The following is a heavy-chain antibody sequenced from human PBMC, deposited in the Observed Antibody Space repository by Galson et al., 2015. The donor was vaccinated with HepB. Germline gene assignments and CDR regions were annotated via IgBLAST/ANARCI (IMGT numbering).Heavy chain of an antibody. CDR2: ISYDGSNK. J-gene: IGHJ1*01. CDR1: GFTFSSYA. V-gene: IGHV3-30*04. Sequence: SLRLSCAASGFTFSSYAMHWVRQAPGKGLEWVAVISYDGSNKYYADSVKGRFTISRYNSKNTLYLQMNSLRAEDTAVYYCARDYYDSSGYQEYFQHWGQGTLVTVSS. CDR3: ARDYYDSSGYQEYFQH. D-gene: IGHD3-22*01.